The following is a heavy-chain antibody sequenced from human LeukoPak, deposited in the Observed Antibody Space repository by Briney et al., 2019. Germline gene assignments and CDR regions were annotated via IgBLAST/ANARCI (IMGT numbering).Heavy chain of an antibody. Sequence: PGGSLRLSCAASGFPFSTYVMHWVRQAPGKGLEWMAFISFNGNNKQYRDSLKGRSTISRDNSKNTLFLQMDSLRPEDTAVYYCVTTTVTTSYAFDVWGPGTMVTVSS. V-gene: IGHV3-30-3*01. J-gene: IGHJ3*01. CDR2: ISFNGNNK. CDR1: GFPFSTYV. CDR3: VTTTVTTSYAFDV. D-gene: IGHD4-17*01.